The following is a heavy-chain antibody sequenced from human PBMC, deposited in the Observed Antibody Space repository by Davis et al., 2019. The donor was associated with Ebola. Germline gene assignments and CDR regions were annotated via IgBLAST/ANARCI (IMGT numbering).Heavy chain of an antibody. V-gene: IGHV1-18*01. Sequence: ASVKVSCKASGYTFTSYGISWVRQAPGQGLEWMGWISAYNGNTNYAQKLQGRVTMTTDTSTSTAYMELRSLRSDDTAVYYCAREEFLEWFASWYYWGQGTLVTVSS. CDR3: AREEFLEWFASWYY. D-gene: IGHD3-3*01. CDR1: GYTFTSYG. J-gene: IGHJ4*02. CDR2: ISAYNGNT.